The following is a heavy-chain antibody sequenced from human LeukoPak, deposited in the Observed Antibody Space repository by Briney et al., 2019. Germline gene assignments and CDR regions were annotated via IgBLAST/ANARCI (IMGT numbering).Heavy chain of an antibody. CDR3: AKRYSNGHDAFDI. D-gene: IGHD6-19*01. J-gene: IGHJ3*02. V-gene: IGHV3-48*03. CDR1: GFIFSSYE. CDR2: ISSSGSIR. Sequence: PGGSLRLSCGASGFIFSSYEVNWVRQAPGKGLEWVSYISSSGSIRYYADSVKGRFTISRDNAKNSLYLQMNSLRAEDTAVYYCAKRYSNGHDAFDIWGQGTMVTVSS.